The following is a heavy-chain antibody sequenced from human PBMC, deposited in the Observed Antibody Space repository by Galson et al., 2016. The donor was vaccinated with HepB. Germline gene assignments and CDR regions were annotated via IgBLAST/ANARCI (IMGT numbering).Heavy chain of an antibody. CDR3: ARLDPYYYDSIGNAWGYVDF. V-gene: IGHV4-31*03. CDR2: IHYTGFT. CDR1: GASIGSGGYY. Sequence: TLSLTCTVSGASIGSGGYYWTWIRQHPGKGLKWIGYIHYTGFTYYTPSLKSRVSISVDLSKDQFSLKLTSVTAAGTAVYYCARLDPYYYDSIGNAWGYVDFWGQGTLVTVSS. J-gene: IGHJ4*02. D-gene: IGHD3-22*01.